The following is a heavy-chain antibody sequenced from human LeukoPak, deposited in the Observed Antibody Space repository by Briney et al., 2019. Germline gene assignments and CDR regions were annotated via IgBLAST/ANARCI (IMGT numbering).Heavy chain of an antibody. CDR1: GGSFSGYY. J-gene: IGHJ4*02. Sequence: SETLSLTCAVYGGSFSGYYWTWIRQPPGKGLEWIGQINHGGSTTYNPSLKSRVTISVDTSKNQFSLKLTSVTTADTAVYYCARGSPGYWGQGTLVTVSS. CDR3: ARGSPGY. V-gene: IGHV4-34*01. CDR2: INHGGST.